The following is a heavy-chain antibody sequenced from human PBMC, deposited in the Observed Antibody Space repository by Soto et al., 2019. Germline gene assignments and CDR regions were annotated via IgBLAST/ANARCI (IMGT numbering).Heavy chain of an antibody. D-gene: IGHD6-19*01. J-gene: IGHJ4*02. Sequence: QVLLQESGPGLVQPSGTLSLSFVVSGVSIGSNYYWGWVRQSPGKGLEWLGDMSHIGSVNYNPSLRSRFTISMDKSQIQFSLKLNSVSAAYSAVYYCARSLGWYAIDYWGQGTIVNVSS. CDR1: GVSIGSNYY. CDR3: ARSLGWYAIDY. V-gene: IGHV4-4*02. CDR2: MSHIGSV.